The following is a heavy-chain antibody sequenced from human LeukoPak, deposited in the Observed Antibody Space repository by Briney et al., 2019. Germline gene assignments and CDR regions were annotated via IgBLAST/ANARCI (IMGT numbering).Heavy chain of an antibody. Sequence: GGSLRLSCAASGFAVSNKYMSWVRQAPGRGLEWVSVIYSGGSTYYADSVKGRFSISRDKSKNTLYLQMNSLRAEDTALYYCAREMYCSGGSCYGDAFDIWGQGTMVTVSS. CDR2: IYSGGST. CDR3: AREMYCSGGSCYGDAFDI. D-gene: IGHD2-15*01. J-gene: IGHJ3*02. V-gene: IGHV3-66*01. CDR1: GFAVSNKY.